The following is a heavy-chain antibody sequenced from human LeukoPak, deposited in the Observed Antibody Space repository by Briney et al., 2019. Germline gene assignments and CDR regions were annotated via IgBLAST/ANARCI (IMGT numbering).Heavy chain of an antibody. CDR3: ARPCWTVPAAPLYY. Sequence: GRSLRLSCAASGFTFSSYGMHWVRQAPGKGLEWVAVIWYDGSNKYYADSVKGRFTISRDNSKNTLYLQMNSLRAEDTAVYYCARPCWTVPAAPLYYWGQGTLVTVSS. D-gene: IGHD2-2*01. CDR1: GFTFSSYG. V-gene: IGHV3-33*01. J-gene: IGHJ4*02. CDR2: IWYDGSNK.